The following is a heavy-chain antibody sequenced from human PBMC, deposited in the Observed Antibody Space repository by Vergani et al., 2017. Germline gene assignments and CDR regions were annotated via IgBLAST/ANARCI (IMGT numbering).Heavy chain of an antibody. V-gene: IGHV4-34*01. CDR3: ARVNTETNGHLYYYYYMDV. CDR1: GGSFTSYH. Sequence: QVQLQQWGGGLLKPSETLSLTCVVNGGSFTSYHWTWIRQSPGEGLEWVGDIDNTGRPDYNPSLKCRLTMSVDKSRNKFSLTLNSVTATDTAIYFCARVNTETNGHLYYYYYMDVWGQGTAVTVS. D-gene: IGHD4-11*01. CDR2: IDNTGRP. J-gene: IGHJ6*03.